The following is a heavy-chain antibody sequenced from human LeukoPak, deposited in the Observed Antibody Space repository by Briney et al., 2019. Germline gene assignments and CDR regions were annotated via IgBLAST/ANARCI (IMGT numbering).Heavy chain of an antibody. Sequence: ASVKVSCKTSGYTFISYGISWLRQAPGQGLEWMGWISTDNGDTNHAQRLQGRITMTTDTSTSTAYMEQRSLRSDDTAVYFCARFWSGYLPDYWGQGTLVTVSS. CDR3: ARFWSGYLPDY. V-gene: IGHV1-18*01. CDR1: GYTFISYG. CDR2: ISTDNGDT. D-gene: IGHD3-3*01. J-gene: IGHJ4*02.